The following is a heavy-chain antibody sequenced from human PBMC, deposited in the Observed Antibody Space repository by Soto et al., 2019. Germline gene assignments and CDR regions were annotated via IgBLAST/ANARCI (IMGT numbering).Heavy chain of an antibody. D-gene: IGHD3-10*01. CDR3: EKGMVRGED. J-gene: IGHJ4*02. CDR1: GFTFSSYA. CDR2: ISGSGGST. Sequence: EVQLLESGGGLVQPGGSLRLSCAASGFTFSSYAMSWVRQAPGKGLEWVSAISGSGGSTYYADSVKGRFTISRDNFKSTLYLQMDGLGAEGTAVYYCEKGMVRGEDWGQGTLVTVSS. V-gene: IGHV3-23*01.